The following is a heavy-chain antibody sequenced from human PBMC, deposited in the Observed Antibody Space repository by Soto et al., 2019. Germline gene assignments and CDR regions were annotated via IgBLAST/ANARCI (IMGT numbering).Heavy chain of an antibody. J-gene: IGHJ4*02. CDR1: GFTFSSYG. D-gene: IGHD2-15*01. CDR3: ARDLLVAASDY. Sequence: PGGSLRLSCAASGFTFSSYGMHWVRQAPGKGLEWVAVIWYDGSNKYYADSVKGRFTISRDNSKNTLYLQMNSLRAEDTAVYYCARDLLVAASDYWGQGTLVTVSS. CDR2: IWYDGSNK. V-gene: IGHV3-33*01.